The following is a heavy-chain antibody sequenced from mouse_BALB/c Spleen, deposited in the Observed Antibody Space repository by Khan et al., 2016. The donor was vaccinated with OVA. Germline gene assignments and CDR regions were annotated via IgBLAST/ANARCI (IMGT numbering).Heavy chain of an antibody. D-gene: IGHD2-10*01. J-gene: IGHJ4*01. CDR1: GHTFTKYG. Sequence: QIQLVQSGPELKKPGETVKISCKASGHTFTKYGMNWVKQAPGKGLKWMGWINNYPGEPTYADDFNGRFAFSLETSASTAYLQINNLKNEDTATYFCARPPYFSYVMDNWGQGTSVTVSS. CDR3: ARPPYFSYVMDN. V-gene: IGHV9-3-1*01. CDR2: INNYPGEP.